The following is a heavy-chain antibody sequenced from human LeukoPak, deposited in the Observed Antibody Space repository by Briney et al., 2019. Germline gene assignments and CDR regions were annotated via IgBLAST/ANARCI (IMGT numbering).Heavy chain of an antibody. CDR3: AREYSYGTEPTYFDY. Sequence: PWESLTLSCAAYGFTFSSYYMSWIRQPPGKGLEWISVINNSGSTYYKDSLKGRFTISIDKSKNTLYLQMNTLTAEDTAVYYCAREYSYGTEPTYFDYWGQGTLVTVSS. V-gene: IGHV3-53*01. D-gene: IGHD5-18*01. CDR2: INNSGST. CDR1: GFTFSSYY. J-gene: IGHJ4*02.